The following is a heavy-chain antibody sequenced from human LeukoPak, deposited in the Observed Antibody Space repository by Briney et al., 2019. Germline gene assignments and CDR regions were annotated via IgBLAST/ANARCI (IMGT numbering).Heavy chain of an antibody. V-gene: IGHV3-49*04. J-gene: IGHJ4*02. CDR1: GFSFGDYV. CDR2: IRAKAYGGTT. CDR3: TRDYGGH. D-gene: IGHD4/OR15-4a*01. Sequence: GGSLRLSCITSGFSFGDYVMSWVRRAPGKGLEWVGFIRAKAYGGTTDYAASVKGRFTISRDDSKSIAYLQMNSLKTEDTAVYYCTRDYGGHWGQGTLVTVSS.